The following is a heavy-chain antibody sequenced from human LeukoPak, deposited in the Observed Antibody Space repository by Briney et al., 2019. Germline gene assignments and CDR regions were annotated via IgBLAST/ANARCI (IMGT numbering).Heavy chain of an antibody. CDR2: ISYDGSNK. D-gene: IGHD3-9*01. J-gene: IGHJ3*02. CDR3: AKVNRRYFDWLLSSDAFDI. CDR1: GFTFSSYA. V-gene: IGHV3-30-3*01. Sequence: GRSLRLSCAASGFTFSSYAMHWVRQAPGKGLEWVAVISYDGSNKYYADSVKGRFTISRDNSKNTLYLQMNSLRAEDTAVYYCAKVNRRYFDWLLSSDAFDIWGQGTMVTVSS.